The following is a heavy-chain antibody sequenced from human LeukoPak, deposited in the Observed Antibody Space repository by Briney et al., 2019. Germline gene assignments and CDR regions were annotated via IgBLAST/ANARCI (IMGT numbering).Heavy chain of an antibody. V-gene: IGHV1-2*02. CDR1: GYTFTGYY. J-gene: IGHJ6*02. D-gene: IGHD4-17*01. CDR3: ARDGSNTVTTEHGMDV. Sequence: ASVKVSCKASGYTFTGYYMHWVRQAPGQGLEWMGWINPNSGGTNYAQKFQGSVTMTRDTSISTAYMELSRLRSDDTAVYYCARDGSNTVTTEHGMDVWGQGTTVTVSS. CDR2: INPNSGGT.